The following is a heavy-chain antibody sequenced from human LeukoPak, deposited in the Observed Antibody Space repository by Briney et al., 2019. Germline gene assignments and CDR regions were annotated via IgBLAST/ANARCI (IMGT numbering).Heavy chain of an antibody. CDR3: ARSSSYSSGWFLDY. V-gene: IGHV4-39*01. Sequence: PSETLSLTCNVSGGSISSSSYYWGWIRQAPGKGLEWIGNIYYSGSTYYSPSLKSRVTISVDTSKNQFSLKLSSVTAADTAVYYCARSSSYSSGWFLDYWGQGTLVTVSS. CDR1: GGSISSSSYY. D-gene: IGHD6-19*01. CDR2: IYYSGST. J-gene: IGHJ4*02.